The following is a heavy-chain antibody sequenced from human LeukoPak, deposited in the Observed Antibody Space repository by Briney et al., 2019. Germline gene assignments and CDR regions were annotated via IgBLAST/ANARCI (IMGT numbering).Heavy chain of an antibody. V-gene: IGHV4-4*02. CDR1: RGSIMTTHW. CDR3: AAWGVDYGGNFDYSDY. Sequence: SGTLSLTCTLSRGSIMTTHWWSWVRQPPGKGLEWIGEIYHTGTTNYSPSLKSRLTISVDQSRNQFSLRLSSVTAADTATYYCAAWGVDYGGNFDYSDYWGQGTLVTVSS. CDR2: IYHTGTT. J-gene: IGHJ4*02. D-gene: IGHD4-23*01.